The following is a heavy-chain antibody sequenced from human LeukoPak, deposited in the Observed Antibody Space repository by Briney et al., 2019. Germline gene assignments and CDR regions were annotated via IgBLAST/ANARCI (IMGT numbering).Heavy chain of an antibody. CDR3: AKGKCSSTSWYLSCYFDY. D-gene: IGHD2-2*01. CDR2: VRYDGSDK. V-gene: IGHV3-30*02. Sequence: GGSLRLSCAASGFTFSSYGMHWVRQAPGKGLEWVALVRYDGSDKSYADSVKGRFTISRDNSKNTLYLQMYSLRPEDTAVYYCAKGKCSSTSWYLSCYFDYWGQGTLVAVSS. J-gene: IGHJ4*02. CDR1: GFTFSSYG.